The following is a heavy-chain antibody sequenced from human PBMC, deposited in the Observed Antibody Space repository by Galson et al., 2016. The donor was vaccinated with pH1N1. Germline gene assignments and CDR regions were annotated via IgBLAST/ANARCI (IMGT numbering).Heavy chain of an antibody. D-gene: IGHD3-10*01. J-gene: IGHJ4*02. Sequence: LRLSCAASGFTFDDYAMHWVRQAPGEGLEWVSLISWNSGSIGYADSVKGRFTISRDNTKNSLYLQMNSLGAEDTALYYCAKDSDYYGSGPLGYWGQGTLVTVSS. CDR1: GFTFDDYA. CDR3: AKDSDYYGSGPLGY. CDR2: ISWNSGSI. V-gene: IGHV3-9*01.